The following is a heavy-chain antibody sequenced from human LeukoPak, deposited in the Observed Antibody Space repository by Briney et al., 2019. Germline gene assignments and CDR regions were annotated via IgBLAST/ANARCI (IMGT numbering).Heavy chain of an antibody. CDR2: ISTSSNYI. CDR1: GFTFSSYT. D-gene: IGHD3-22*01. Sequence: AGGSPRLFCVASGFTFSSYTMNWVRQAPGKGLEWVSSISTSSNYIYYADSVKGRFTISRDNAKNSLYLQMNSLRAADTAVYYCAQNFYDSSGLYFDYWGQGTLVTVSS. V-gene: IGHV3-21*01. CDR3: AQNFYDSSGLYFDY. J-gene: IGHJ4*02.